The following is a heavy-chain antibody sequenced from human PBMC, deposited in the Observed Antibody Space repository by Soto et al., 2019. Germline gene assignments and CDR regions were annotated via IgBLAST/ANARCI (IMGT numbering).Heavy chain of an antibody. D-gene: IGHD5-12*01. V-gene: IGHV1-69*14. J-gene: IGHJ4*02. CDR1: GATFSSYA. CDR3: VRVVAIPGYPDN. CDR2: IVPTVDTS. Sequence: QVQLVQSGAKVRQPASSVKVSCKTSGATFSSYAITWVRQAPGQGLEWMGGIVPTVDTSTYAQKFRGRVTITADKFTNTVYMELSSLRSDDTAVYYCVRVVAIPGYPDNWGQGTLVTVSS.